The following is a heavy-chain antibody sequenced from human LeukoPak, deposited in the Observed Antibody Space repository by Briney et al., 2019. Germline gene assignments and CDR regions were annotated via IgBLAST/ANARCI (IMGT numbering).Heavy chain of an antibody. V-gene: IGHV4-39*07. J-gene: IGHJ5*02. CDR1: GGSISSSSYY. CDR3: ARDLPGTSSSWFDP. D-gene: IGHD6-13*01. Sequence: PSETLSLTCTVSGGSISSSSYYWGWIRQPPGKGLEWIGSIYHSGSTYYNPSLKSRVTISVDTSKNQFSLKLSSVTAADTAVYYCARDLPGTSSSWFDPWGQGTLVTVSS. CDR2: IYHSGST.